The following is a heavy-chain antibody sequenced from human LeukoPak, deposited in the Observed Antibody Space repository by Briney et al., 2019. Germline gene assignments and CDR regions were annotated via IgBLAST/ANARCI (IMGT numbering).Heavy chain of an antibody. Sequence: SETLSLTCTVSGYSISSGYYWGWIRQPPGKGLEWIGSIYHSGSTYYNPSLKSRVTISVDTSKNQFSLKLSSVTAADTAVYYCARGGYCSGGSCYGFDYWGQGTLVTVSS. CDR3: ARGGYCSGGSCYGFDY. V-gene: IGHV4-38-2*02. J-gene: IGHJ4*02. CDR1: GYSISSGYY. CDR2: IYHSGST. D-gene: IGHD2-15*01.